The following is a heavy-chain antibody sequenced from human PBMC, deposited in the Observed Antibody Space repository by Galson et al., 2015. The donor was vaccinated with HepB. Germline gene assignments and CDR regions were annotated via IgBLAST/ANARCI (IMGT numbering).Heavy chain of an antibody. V-gene: IGHV3-30*18. D-gene: IGHD2-8*01. Sequence: SLRLSCAASGFTFSSYGMHWVRQAPGKGLEWVAVISYDGSNKYYADSVKGRFTISRDNSKNTLYLQMNSLRAEDTAVYYCAKDRAGVCGNYWGQGTLVTVSS. CDR3: AKDRAGVCGNY. J-gene: IGHJ4*02. CDR1: GFTFSSYG. CDR2: ISYDGSNK.